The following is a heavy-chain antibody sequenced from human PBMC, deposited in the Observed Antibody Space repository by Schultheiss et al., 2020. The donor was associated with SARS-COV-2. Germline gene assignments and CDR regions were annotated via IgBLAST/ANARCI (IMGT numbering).Heavy chain of an antibody. V-gene: IGHV1-69*13. CDR3: ARAVGLVAATSPYFDY. J-gene: IGHJ4*02. D-gene: IGHD2-15*01. Sequence: SVKVSCKASGGTFSSYAISWVRQAPGQGLEWMGGIIPIFGTANYAQKFQGRVTITADESTSTAYMELSSLRAEDTAVYYCARAVGLVAATSPYFDYWGQGTLVTVSS. CDR1: GGTFSSYA. CDR2: IIPIFGTA.